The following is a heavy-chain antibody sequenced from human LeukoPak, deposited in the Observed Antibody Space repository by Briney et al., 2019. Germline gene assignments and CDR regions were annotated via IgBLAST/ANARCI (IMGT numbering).Heavy chain of an antibody. CDR2: IYTSGST. J-gene: IGHJ3*02. CDR1: GGSISSYY. CDR3: ARHPRPSYSSWRGAFDI. V-gene: IGHV4-4*09. Sequence: SETLSLTCTVSGGSISSYYWSWIRQPPGKGLEWIGYIYTSGSTNYNPSLKSRVTISVDTSKNQFSLKLSSVTAADTAVYYCARHPRPSYSSWRGAFDIWGQGTMVTVSS. D-gene: IGHD6-6*01.